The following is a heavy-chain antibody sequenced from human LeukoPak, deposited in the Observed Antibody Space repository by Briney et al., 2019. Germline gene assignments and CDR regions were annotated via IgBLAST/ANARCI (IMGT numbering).Heavy chain of an antibody. CDR3: ARGLEMATIQRWGDFDY. V-gene: IGHV4-61*02. J-gene: IGHJ4*02. CDR1: GGSISSGSYY. CDR2: IYTSGRT. D-gene: IGHD5-24*01. Sequence: PSETLSLTCTVSGGSISSGSYYWSWIRQPAGKGLEWIGRIYTSGRTNYSPSLKSRVTISVDTSKNQFSLKLSSVTAADTAVYYCARGLEMATIQRWGDFDYWGQGTLVTVSS.